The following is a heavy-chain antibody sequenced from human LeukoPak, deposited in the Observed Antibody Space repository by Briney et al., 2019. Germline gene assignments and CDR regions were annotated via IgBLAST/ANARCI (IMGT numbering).Heavy chain of an antibody. V-gene: IGHV3-13*01. J-gene: IGHJ6*02. CDR3: AREVHYDSSGRPGGMDV. CDR1: GFTFSSYD. CDR2: IGTAGDT. D-gene: IGHD3-22*01. Sequence: GGSLRLSCAASGFTFSSYDMHWVRHATGKGLEWVSAIGTAGDTYYPGSVKGRFTISRENAKNSLYLQMNSLRAGDTAVYYCAREVHYDSSGRPGGMDVWGQGTTVTVSS.